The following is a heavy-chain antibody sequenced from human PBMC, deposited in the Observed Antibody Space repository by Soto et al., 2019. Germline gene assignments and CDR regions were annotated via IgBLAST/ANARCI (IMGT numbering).Heavy chain of an antibody. Sequence: GGSLRLSCAASGFTFSSYSMNWVRQAPGKGLEWVSYISSSSSTIYYADSVKGRFTISRDNAKNSLYLQMNSLRAEDTAVYYCARVSTIGTYGMDVWGQGTTVTVSS. CDR2: ISSSSSTI. J-gene: IGHJ6*02. CDR1: GFTFSSYS. CDR3: ARVSTIGTYGMDV. D-gene: IGHD5-12*01. V-gene: IGHV3-48*04.